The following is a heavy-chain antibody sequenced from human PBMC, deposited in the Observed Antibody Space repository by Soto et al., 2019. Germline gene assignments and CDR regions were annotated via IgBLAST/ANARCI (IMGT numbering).Heavy chain of an antibody. J-gene: IGHJ3*02. CDR3: STRSIADDAFDI. CDR2: IRSKGDNNAT. D-gene: IGHD6-6*01. Sequence: GGSLRLSCAASGFTFSGSSVHWVRQASGKGLDWVGRIRSKGDNNATTYAASVRGRFTISRDDSKNTAFLQMDSLKSEDTAVYYCSTRSIADDAFDIWGQGTLVTVSS. CDR1: GFTFSGSS. V-gene: IGHV3-73*01.